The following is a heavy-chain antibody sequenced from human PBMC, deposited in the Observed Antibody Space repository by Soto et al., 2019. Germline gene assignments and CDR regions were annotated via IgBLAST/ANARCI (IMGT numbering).Heavy chain of an antibody. CDR1: GYTFTSYY. V-gene: IGHV1-46*01. CDR3: ARSRLMVYDAFDI. Sequence: QVQLVQSGAEVKKPGASMKVSCKASGYTFTSYYMHWVRQAPGQGLEWMGVINPSGGSTSYAQKSQGRVTMNRDTSTSTVYMELSSLRSEDTAVYYCARSRLMVYDAFDIWGQGTMVTVSS. D-gene: IGHD2-8*01. CDR2: INPSGGST. J-gene: IGHJ3*02.